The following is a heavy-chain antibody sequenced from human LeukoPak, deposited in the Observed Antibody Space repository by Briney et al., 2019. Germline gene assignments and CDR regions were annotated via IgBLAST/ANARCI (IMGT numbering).Heavy chain of an antibody. CDR3: ARGTRDYDILTGYSKPRFDY. J-gene: IGHJ4*02. CDR2: MNPNSGNT. Sequence: ASVQVSCKASGYTFTSYDINWVRQATGQGLEWMGWMNPNSGNTAYAQKFQGRVTMTRNTSTSTAYIELSSLRSDDTAVYYCARGTRDYDILTGYSKPRFDYWGQGTLVTVSS. CDR1: GYTFTSYD. D-gene: IGHD3-9*01. V-gene: IGHV1-8*01.